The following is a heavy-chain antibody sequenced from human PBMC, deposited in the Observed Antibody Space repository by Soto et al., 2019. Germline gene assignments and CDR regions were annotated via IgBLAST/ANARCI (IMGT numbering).Heavy chain of an antibody. Sequence: SVKVSCKASGGTFSSYAISWVRQAPGQGLEWMGGIIPIFGTANYAQKFQGRVTITADESTSTAYMELSSLRSEDTAVYYCASSIAVAGPPCDYYFDYWGQGTLVTVSS. D-gene: IGHD6-19*01. V-gene: IGHV1-69*13. CDR3: ASSIAVAGPPCDYYFDY. J-gene: IGHJ4*02. CDR2: IIPIFGTA. CDR1: GGTFSSYA.